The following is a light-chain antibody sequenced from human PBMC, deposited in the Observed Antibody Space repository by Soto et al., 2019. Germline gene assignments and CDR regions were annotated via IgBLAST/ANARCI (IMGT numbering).Light chain of an antibody. V-gene: IGKV3-20*01. CDR1: QSISSTY. Sequence: EIVLTQSPGTLSLSPGERVTLSCRASQSISSTYLAWYQQKPGQAPRLLIYGGSRRATGIPDRFSGSGSGTDFTLTISRLEPEDFAVFYCQQYGSSPRTFGQGTKVEV. J-gene: IGKJ1*01. CDR2: GGS. CDR3: QQYGSSPRT.